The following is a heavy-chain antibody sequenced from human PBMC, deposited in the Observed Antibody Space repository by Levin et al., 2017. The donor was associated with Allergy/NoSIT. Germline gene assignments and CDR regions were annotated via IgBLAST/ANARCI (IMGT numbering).Heavy chain of an antibody. D-gene: IGHD3-9*01. V-gene: IGHV3-49*03. J-gene: IGHJ4*02. Sequence: GGSLRLSCTASGFTFGDYAMSWFRQAPGKGLEWVGFIRSKAYGGTTEYAASVKGRFTISRDDSKSIAYLQMNSLKTEDTAVYYCTRDRYFDWTAPANDYWGQGTLVTVSS. CDR2: IRSKAYGGTT. CDR1: GFTFGDYA. CDR3: TRDRYFDWTAPANDY.